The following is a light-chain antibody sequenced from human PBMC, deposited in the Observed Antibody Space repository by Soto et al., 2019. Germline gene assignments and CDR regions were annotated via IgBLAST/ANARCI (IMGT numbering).Light chain of an antibody. Sequence: QSVLTQPPSASGTPGQRVTFSCSGSSSNIGGNTVNWYQQLPGTAPKLLIYSNDQRPSGVPDRFSGSKSGTSASLAISGLQSEDEADYYCAAWDDSLNGWVFGGGTKLTVL. CDR3: AAWDDSLNGWV. CDR1: SSNIGGNT. J-gene: IGLJ3*02. CDR2: SND. V-gene: IGLV1-44*01.